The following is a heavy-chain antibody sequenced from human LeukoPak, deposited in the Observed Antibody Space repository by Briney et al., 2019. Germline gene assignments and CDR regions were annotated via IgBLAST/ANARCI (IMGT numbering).Heavy chain of an antibody. CDR2: IWYDGSNK. CDR1: GFTFSSYG. J-gene: IGHJ6*02. Sequence: GGSLRLSCAASGFTFSSYGMHWVRQAPGKGLEWVAVIWYDGSNKYYADSVKGRFTISRDNSKNTLYLQMNSLRAEDTAVYYCARDRDIFPGMDVWGQGTTVTVSS. D-gene: IGHD3-9*01. CDR3: ARDRDIFPGMDV. V-gene: IGHV3-33*01.